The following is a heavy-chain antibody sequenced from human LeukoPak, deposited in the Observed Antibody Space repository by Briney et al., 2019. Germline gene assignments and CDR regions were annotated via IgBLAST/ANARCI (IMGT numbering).Heavy chain of an antibody. V-gene: IGHV1-2*02. CDR2: INPNSGGT. J-gene: IGHJ4*02. CDR1: GYTFTDFY. D-gene: IGHD4-23*01. Sequence: VASVKVSCKASGYTFTDFYIHWVRQAPGQGLEWMGWINPNSGGTNYAQKFQGRDTMTRDTSISTAYLDLSSLRSDGTAVYYCARGSAVVGGGGPLFDYWGQGTLVAVSS. CDR3: ARGSAVVGGGGPLFDY.